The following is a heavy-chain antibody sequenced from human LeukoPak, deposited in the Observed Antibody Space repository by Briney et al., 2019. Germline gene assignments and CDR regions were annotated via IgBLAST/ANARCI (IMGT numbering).Heavy chain of an antibody. J-gene: IGHJ3*02. V-gene: IGHV3-30*18. CDR2: ISSDGSRK. CDR1: RFSYSDYD. CDR3: AKYAYNWNAPDGFDM. D-gene: IGHD1-1*01. Sequence: GRSLRLSRRASRFSYSDYDMHWVRQAPGKGLVGVAVISSDGSRKHYGDSVKGRFTISRDNSESTLFLQMNSLRTDDTSVYFCAKYAYNWNAPDGFDMWGQGTMVIVSS.